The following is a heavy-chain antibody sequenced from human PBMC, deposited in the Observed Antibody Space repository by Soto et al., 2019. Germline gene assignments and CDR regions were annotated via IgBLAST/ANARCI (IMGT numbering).Heavy chain of an antibody. CDR1: GFTFSSYG. Sequence: GGSLRLSCAASGFTFSSYGMHWVRQAPGKGLEWVAVISYDGGNKYYADSVKGRFTISRDNSKNTLYLQMNSLRAEDTAVYYCAKDGEAVAGEWGQGTLVTVSS. J-gene: IGHJ4*02. CDR3: AKDGEAVAGE. D-gene: IGHD6-19*01. CDR2: ISYDGGNK. V-gene: IGHV3-30*18.